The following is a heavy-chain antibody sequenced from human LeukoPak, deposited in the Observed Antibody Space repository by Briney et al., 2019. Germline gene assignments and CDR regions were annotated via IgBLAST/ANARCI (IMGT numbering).Heavy chain of an antibody. CDR2: ISSNGGST. V-gene: IGHV3-64*01. CDR1: GFTFSSYA. Sequence: PGGSLRLSCAASGFTFSSYARHWVRQAPGKGLEYVSAISSNGGSTYYANSVKGRFTISRDNSKNTLYLQMGSLRAEDMAVYYCARGGYYYGSGSYYSNWGQGTLVTVSS. J-gene: IGHJ4*02. D-gene: IGHD3-10*01. CDR3: ARGGYYYGSGSYYSN.